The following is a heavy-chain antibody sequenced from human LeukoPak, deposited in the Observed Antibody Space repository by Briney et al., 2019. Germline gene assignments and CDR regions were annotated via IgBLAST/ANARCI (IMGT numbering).Heavy chain of an antibody. CDR3: ASTIVTTVYPPGWYFDL. CDR2: ISSRSRDV. J-gene: IGHJ2*01. D-gene: IGHD4-17*01. Sequence: GGSLRLSCAASGFIFSSYNMNWFRQAPGKGLEWVSSISSRSRDVYYADSVKGRFTISRDNTKSSLFLQMDSLRAEDTAVYYCASTIVTTVYPPGWYFDLWGRGTQVTVSS. V-gene: IGHV3-21*06. CDR1: GFIFSSYN.